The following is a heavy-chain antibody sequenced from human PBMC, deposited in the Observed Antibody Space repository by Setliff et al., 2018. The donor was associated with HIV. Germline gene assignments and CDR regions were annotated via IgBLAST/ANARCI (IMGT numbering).Heavy chain of an antibody. D-gene: IGHD2-8*01. J-gene: IGHJ5*02. V-gene: IGHV4-39*01. Sequence: SETLSLTCSVSGGSISSSTYYWGGIRQPPGKGLEWIGDIFYTGSTYYNPSLKSRVAISIDTSENRFSLRLNSVTAADTGVYYCARRGRDGVLIVFATGFDPWGQGTLVTVSS. CDR2: IFYTGST. CDR3: ARRGRDGVLIVFATGFDP. CDR1: GGSISSSTYY.